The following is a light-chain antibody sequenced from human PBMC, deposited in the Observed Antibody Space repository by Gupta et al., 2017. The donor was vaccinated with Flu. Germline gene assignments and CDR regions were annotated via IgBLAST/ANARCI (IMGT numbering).Light chain of an antibody. Sequence: VTISCTGGSSNIGAGYDVHWYQQLPGTAPKLLIYDNRNRPSGVPDRFSGSKSGTSASLAITGLQAEDEADYYCQSFDSSLSGYVFGTATKVTVL. J-gene: IGLJ1*01. CDR3: QSFDSSLSGYV. V-gene: IGLV1-40*01. CDR2: DNR. CDR1: SSNIGAGYD.